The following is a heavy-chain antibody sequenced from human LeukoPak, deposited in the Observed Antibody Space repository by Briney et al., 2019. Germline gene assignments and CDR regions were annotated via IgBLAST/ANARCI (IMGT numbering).Heavy chain of an antibody. CDR2: IYYSGST. V-gene: IGHV4-59*01. J-gene: IGHJ6*02. D-gene: IGHD6-19*01. CDR1: GGSISSYY. Sequence: SETLSLTCTVSGGSISSYYWSWIRQPPGKGLEWIGYIYYSGSTNYNPSPKSRVTISVDTSKNQFSLKLSSVTAADTAVYYCARGGWDYYYYGMDVWGQGTTVTVSS. CDR3: ARGGWDYYYYGMDV.